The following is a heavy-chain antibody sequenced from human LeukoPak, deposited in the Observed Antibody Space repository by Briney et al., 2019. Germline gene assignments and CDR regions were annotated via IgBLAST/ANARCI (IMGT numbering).Heavy chain of an antibody. CDR1: GVSISSSSYY. D-gene: IGHD2-2*01. J-gene: IGHJ4*02. V-gene: IGHV4-39*01. CDR3: ARHPTSYAGGGYFDY. CDR2: IYYSGST. Sequence: SETLSLTCTVSGVSISSSSYYWGWIRQPPGKGLEWIGSIYYSGSTYYNPSLKSRVTISVDTSKNQFSLKLSSVTAADTAVYYCARHPTSYAGGGYFDYWGQGTLVTVSS.